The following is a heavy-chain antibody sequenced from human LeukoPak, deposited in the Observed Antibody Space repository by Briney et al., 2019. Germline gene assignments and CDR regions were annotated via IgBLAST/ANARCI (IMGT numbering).Heavy chain of an antibody. D-gene: IGHD6-19*01. CDR2: IYYSGST. CDR1: GGSISSSSYY. J-gene: IGHJ4*02. CDR3: ARLTPESSSGFDY. V-gene: IGHV4-39*01. Sequence: SETLSLTCTVSGGSISSSSYYWGWIRQPPGKGLEWIGSIYYSGSTYYNPSLKSRVTISVDTSKNRFSLKLSSVTAADTAVYYCARLTPESSSGFDYWGQGTLVTVSS.